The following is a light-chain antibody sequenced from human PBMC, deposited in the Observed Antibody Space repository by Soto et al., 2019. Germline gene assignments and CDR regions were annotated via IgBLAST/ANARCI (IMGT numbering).Light chain of an antibody. CDR2: KAS. V-gene: IGKV1-5*03. CDR1: HSFSNW. Sequence: DIQLTQSPSPLSASVGDRVTITCRASHSFSNWLAWYQQKPGKAPKLLISKASILETGVPPRFSGSASGTEFTLTISNLQPDDLATYYCHQLNRLFGQGTKLEIK. CDR3: HQLNRL. J-gene: IGKJ2*01.